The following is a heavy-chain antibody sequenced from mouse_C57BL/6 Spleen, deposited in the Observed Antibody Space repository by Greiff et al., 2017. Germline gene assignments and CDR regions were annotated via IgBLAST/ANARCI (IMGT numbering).Heavy chain of an antibody. Sequence: VQLQQPGTELVKPGASVQLSCKASGYTFTSYWMHWVKQRPGQGLEWIGNINPSNGGTNYNEKFKSKATLTVDKTSSTAYMQHSSLTSEDSAVEYGARRRDYGNYLDYWGQGTTLTVSS. D-gene: IGHD2-1*01. V-gene: IGHV1-53*01. CDR2: INPSNGGT. CDR1: GYTFTSYW. CDR3: ARRRDYGNYLDY. J-gene: IGHJ2*01.